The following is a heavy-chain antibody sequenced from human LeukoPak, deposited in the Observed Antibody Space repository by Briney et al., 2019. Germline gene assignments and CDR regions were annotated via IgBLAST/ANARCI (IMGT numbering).Heavy chain of an antibody. V-gene: IGHV3-30*02. Sequence: GGSLRLSCVVSGFTFRTYGIHWVRQAPGKGLEWVAFIRYDAVDKNYADSVKGRFTISRDNSKNTLYLQMNSLRAVDTAVYYCAKAPYCSSTSCYRGYYMDVWGKGTTVTVSS. CDR3: AKAPYCSSTSCYRGYYMDV. CDR2: IRYDAVDK. J-gene: IGHJ6*03. CDR1: GFTFRTYG. D-gene: IGHD2-2*01.